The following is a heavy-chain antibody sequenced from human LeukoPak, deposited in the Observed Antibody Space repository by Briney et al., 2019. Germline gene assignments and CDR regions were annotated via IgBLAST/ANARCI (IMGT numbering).Heavy chain of an antibody. V-gene: IGHV4-39*07. D-gene: IGHD3-22*01. J-gene: IGHJ4*02. CDR3: ARRAHYDSSGYFDY. CDR1: GGSISSSSYY. Sequence: SETLSLTCTVSGGSISSSSYYWSWIRQPPGKGLEWIGEINHSGSTNYNPSLKSRVTISVDTSKNQFSLKLSSVTAADTAVYYCARRAHYDSSGYFDYWGQGTLVTVSS. CDR2: INHSGST.